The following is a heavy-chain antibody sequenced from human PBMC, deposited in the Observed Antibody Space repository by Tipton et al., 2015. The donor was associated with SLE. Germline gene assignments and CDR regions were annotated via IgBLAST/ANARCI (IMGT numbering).Heavy chain of an antibody. CDR1: GYTFTDYG. V-gene: IGHV1-18*01. CDR3: ARYGWYRLYYFDY. Sequence: QLVQSGAEVKKPGASVKVSCKASGYTFTDYGISWVRQAPGQGLEWMGWISSYNGDTNYPQKLQGRVTMTTETSTSTVYMELRSLRSDDTAVYYCARYGWYRLYYFDYWGQGTLVTVSS. D-gene: IGHD6-19*01. J-gene: IGHJ4*02. CDR2: ISSYNGDT.